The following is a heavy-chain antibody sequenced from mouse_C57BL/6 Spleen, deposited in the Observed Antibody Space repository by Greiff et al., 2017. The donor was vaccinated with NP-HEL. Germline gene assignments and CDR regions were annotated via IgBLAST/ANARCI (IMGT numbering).Heavy chain of an antibody. J-gene: IGHJ3*01. Sequence: EVQVVESGGGLVKPGGSLKLSCAASGFTFSSYAMSWVRQTPEKRLEWVATISDGGSYTYYPDNVKGRFTISRDNAKNNLYLQMSHLKSEDTAMYYCARDQEYGDDRFAYWGQGTLITVSA. CDR1: GFTFSSYA. CDR3: ARDQEYGDDRFAY. CDR2: ISDGGSYT. V-gene: IGHV5-4*01. D-gene: IGHD2-2*01.